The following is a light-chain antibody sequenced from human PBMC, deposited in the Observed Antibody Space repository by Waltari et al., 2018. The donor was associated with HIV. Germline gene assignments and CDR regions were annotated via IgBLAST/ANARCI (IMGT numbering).Light chain of an antibody. CDR3: CSYAGSYTFYV. V-gene: IGLV2-11*01. J-gene: IGLJ1*01. CDR1: HNDVGSYNY. CDR2: YVS. Sequence: QSALTQPRSVSGSPGQSVTISCPGTHNDVGSYNYVSWYQPHPGKAPKLMIYYVSKRPSGVPDRFSGSKSGNTASLTISGLQAEDEADYYCCSYAGSYTFYVFGTGTKVTVL.